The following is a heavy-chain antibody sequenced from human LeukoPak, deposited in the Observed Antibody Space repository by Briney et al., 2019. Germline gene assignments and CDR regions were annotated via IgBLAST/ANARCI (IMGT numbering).Heavy chain of an antibody. V-gene: IGHV5-51*01. CDR2: IYPGDSDT. D-gene: IGHD6-19*01. CDR3: AAGWYGGPYDY. J-gene: IGHJ4*02. CDR1: GYRFTDYW. Sequence: GESLKISCQGSGYRFTDYWIGWVRQMPGKGPEWMAIIYPGDSDTRYSPSFQGRVTISADKSISTAYLQWSSLKASDTAVYYCAAGWYGGPYDYWGQGILVTVSS.